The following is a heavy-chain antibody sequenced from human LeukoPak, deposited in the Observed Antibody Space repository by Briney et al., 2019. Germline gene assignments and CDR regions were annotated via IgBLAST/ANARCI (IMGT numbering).Heavy chain of an antibody. CDR2: TYYRSKWYN. CDR3: ARAMMRRVNYYYYGMDV. CDR1: GDSVSSNSAA. Sequence: SQTLSLTCAISGDSVSSNSAAWNWIRQSPSRGLEWLGRTYYRSKWYNDYAVSVKSRITINPDTSKNQFSLQLNSVTPEDTAVYYCARAMMRRVNYYYYGMDVWGQGTTVTVSS. D-gene: IGHD3-22*01. V-gene: IGHV6-1*01. J-gene: IGHJ6*02.